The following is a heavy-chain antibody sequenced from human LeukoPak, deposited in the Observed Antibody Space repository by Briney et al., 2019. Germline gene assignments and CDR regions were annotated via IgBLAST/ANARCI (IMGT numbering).Heavy chain of an antibody. CDR3: AKDRDHRYCSGGSCFPRY. CDR2: IRYDGSNK. J-gene: IGHJ4*02. CDR1: GFTFSSYG. Sequence: GGSLRLSCAASGFTFSSYGMHWVRQAPGKGLEWVAFIRYDGSNKYYADSVKGRFTISRDNSKNTLYLQMNSLRAEDTAVYYCAKDRDHRYCSGGSCFPRYWGQGTLVTVSS. V-gene: IGHV3-30*02. D-gene: IGHD2-15*01.